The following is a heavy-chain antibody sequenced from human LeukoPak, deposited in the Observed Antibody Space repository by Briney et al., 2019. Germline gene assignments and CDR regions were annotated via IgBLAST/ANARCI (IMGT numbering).Heavy chain of an antibody. CDR3: AKPPTYYSSSWPPQDY. Sequence: GGSLRLSCAASGFTFSSYAMHWVRQAPGKGLEWVAVISYDGSNKYNADSVKGRFTISRDNSKNTLYLQMNSLRAEDTAVYYCAKPPTYYSSSWPPQDYWGQGTLVTVSS. CDR2: ISYDGSNK. J-gene: IGHJ4*02. V-gene: IGHV3-30*04. D-gene: IGHD6-13*01. CDR1: GFTFSSYA.